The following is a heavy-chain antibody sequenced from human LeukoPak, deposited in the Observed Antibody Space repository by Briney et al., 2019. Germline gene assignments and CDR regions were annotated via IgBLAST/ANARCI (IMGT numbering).Heavy chain of an antibody. Sequence: PSETLSLTCAVYGGSFSGYYWSWIRQPPGKGLEWIGEINHSGSTNYNPSLKSRVTISVGTSKNQFSLKLSSVTAADTAVYYCARVYYDSSGTQTFDYWGQGTLVTVSS. J-gene: IGHJ4*02. CDR3: ARVYYDSSGTQTFDY. CDR2: INHSGST. V-gene: IGHV4-34*01. D-gene: IGHD3-22*01. CDR1: GGSFSGYY.